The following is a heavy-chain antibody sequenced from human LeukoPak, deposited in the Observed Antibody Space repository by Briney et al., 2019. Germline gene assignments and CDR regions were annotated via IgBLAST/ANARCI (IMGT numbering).Heavy chain of an antibody. V-gene: IGHV5-51*01. CDR2: ISPGDFDT. J-gene: IGHJ6*04. Sequence: GESLQISFKASGYSFTSHWVAWVRQMPGKGLEWMGMISPGDFDTRYTPSFKGQVTISADKSISTAYLHWSSLTASDTAIYYCARQQGGMDVWGEGTTVTVSS. CDR1: GYSFTSHW. CDR3: ARQQGGMDV.